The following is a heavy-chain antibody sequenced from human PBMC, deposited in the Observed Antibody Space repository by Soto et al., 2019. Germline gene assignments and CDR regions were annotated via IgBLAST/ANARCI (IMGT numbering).Heavy chain of an antibody. J-gene: IGHJ6*02. Sequence: GASVKVSCKASGYTFTSYGISWGRQAPGQGLEWMGWISAYNGNTNYAQKLQGRVTMTTDTSTSTAYMELRSLRSDDTAVYYCARDGRFLEWLSVYYYYYGMDVWGQGTTVTVS. CDR1: GYTFTSYG. V-gene: IGHV1-18*01. CDR3: ARDGRFLEWLSVYYYYYGMDV. CDR2: ISAYNGNT. D-gene: IGHD3-3*01.